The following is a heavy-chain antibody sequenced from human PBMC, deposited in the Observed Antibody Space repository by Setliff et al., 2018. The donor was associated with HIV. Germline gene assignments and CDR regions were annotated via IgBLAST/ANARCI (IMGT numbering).Heavy chain of an antibody. CDR1: GGSINSGASY. D-gene: IGHD3-10*01. Sequence: LSLTCTVSGGSINSGASYWSWIRQAPGKGLEWISYISSGATKIYYADSVKGRFTISRDNAKNSLYLQMNSLGAEDTAVYYCTRHYGSGTYCLAYWGQGTLVTVSS. CDR2: ISSGATKI. CDR3: TRHYGSGTYCLAY. V-gene: IGHV3-11*04. J-gene: IGHJ4*02.